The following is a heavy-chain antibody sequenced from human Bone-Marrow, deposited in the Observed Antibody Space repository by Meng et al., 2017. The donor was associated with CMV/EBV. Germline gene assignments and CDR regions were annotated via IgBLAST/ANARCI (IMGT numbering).Heavy chain of an antibody. CDR1: GGSVSSGSYY. D-gene: IGHD2-21*01. CDR3: ARDSSGGDCCSLDY. CDR2: IYYSGST. J-gene: IGHJ4*02. V-gene: IGHV4-61*01. Sequence: SETLSLTCPVSGGSVSSGSYYWSWIRQPPGKGLEWIGYIYYSGSTNYNPSLKSRVTISVDTSKNQFSLKLSSVTAADTAVYYCARDSSGGDCCSLDYWGQGTLVTVSS.